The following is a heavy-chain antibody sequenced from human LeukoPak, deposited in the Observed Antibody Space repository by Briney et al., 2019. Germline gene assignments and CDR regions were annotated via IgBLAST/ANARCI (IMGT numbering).Heavy chain of an antibody. CDR2: IIPILGIA. CDR1: GGTFSSYA. V-gene: IGHV1-69*04. Sequence: SVKVSCKASGGTFSSYAISWVRQAPGQGLEWMGRIIPILGIANYAQKFQGRVTITADKSTSTAYMELSSLRSEDTAVYYCARGGAYYYDSSGYRDIWGQGTMVTVSS. J-gene: IGHJ3*02. D-gene: IGHD3-22*01. CDR3: ARGGAYYYDSSGYRDI.